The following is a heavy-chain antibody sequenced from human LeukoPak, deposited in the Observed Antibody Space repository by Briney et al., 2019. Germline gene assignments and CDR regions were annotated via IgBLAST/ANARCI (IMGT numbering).Heavy chain of an antibody. D-gene: IGHD4-17*01. J-gene: IGHJ4*02. V-gene: IGHV3-21*01. CDR2: IDSSSSHI. CDR3: VGPTVTTGYY. Sequence: GGSLRLSCAASGFSFSSYSMNWVRQAPGKGLEWVSSIDSSSSHIYYADSVKGRFTISRDNSKNTLYLQMNSLRAEDTAVYYCVGPTVTTGYYWGQGTLVTVSS. CDR1: GFSFSSYS.